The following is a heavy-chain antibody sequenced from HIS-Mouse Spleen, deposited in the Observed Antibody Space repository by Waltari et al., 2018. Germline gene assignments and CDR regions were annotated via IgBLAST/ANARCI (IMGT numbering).Heavy chain of an antibody. Sequence: QLQLQESGPGLVKPSETLSLTCTVSGGSISSSSYSWGWLRHPPGKGLAWIGSIYYSGSTYYNPSLKSRVTISVDTSKNQFSLKLSSVTAADTAVYYCAREIPYSSSWYDWYFDLWGRGTLVTVSS. CDR2: IYYSGST. CDR3: AREIPYSSSWYDWYFDL. V-gene: IGHV4-39*07. CDR1: GGSISSSSYS. J-gene: IGHJ2*01. D-gene: IGHD6-13*01.